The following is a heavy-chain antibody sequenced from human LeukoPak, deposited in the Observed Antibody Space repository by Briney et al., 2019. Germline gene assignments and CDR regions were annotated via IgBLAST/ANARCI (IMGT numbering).Heavy chain of an antibody. Sequence: PSETLSLTCAVYGGSFSVYHWSWIRQPPGKGLEWIGEINHSGSTNYNPSLKSRVTISVDTSKNQFSLKLSSVTAADTAVYYCARGRGIAAAGTQNYYYYYYMDVWGKGTTVTVSS. CDR1: GGSFSVYH. D-gene: IGHD6-13*01. V-gene: IGHV4-34*01. J-gene: IGHJ6*03. CDR2: INHSGST. CDR3: ARGRGIAAAGTQNYYYYYYMDV.